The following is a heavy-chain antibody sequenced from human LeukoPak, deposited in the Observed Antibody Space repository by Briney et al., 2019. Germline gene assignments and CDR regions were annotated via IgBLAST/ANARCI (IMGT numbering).Heavy chain of an antibody. D-gene: IGHD4-17*01. Sequence: ASVTVSFTASGYTFTSYGISWVRQAPGQGLEWMGWISAYNGNTNYAQKLQGRVTMTTDTSTSTAYMELRSLRSDDTAVYYCARDGPGDDGADAFDIWGQGTMVTVSS. J-gene: IGHJ3*02. CDR2: ISAYNGNT. V-gene: IGHV1-18*01. CDR3: ARDGPGDDGADAFDI. CDR1: GYTFTSYG.